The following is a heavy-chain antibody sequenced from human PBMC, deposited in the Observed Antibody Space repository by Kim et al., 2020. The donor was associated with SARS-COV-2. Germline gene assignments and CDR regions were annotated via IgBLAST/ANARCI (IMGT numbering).Heavy chain of an antibody. V-gene: IGHV3-30*04. J-gene: IGHJ6*02. Sequence: GGSLRLSCAASGFTFSSYAMHWVRQAPGKGLEWVAVISYDGSNKYYADSVKGRFTISRDNSKNTLYLQMNSLRAEDTAVYYCARTVPTMVRGVSYGMDVWGQGTTVTVSS. CDR3: ARTVPTMVRGVSYGMDV. CDR1: GFTFSSYA. CDR2: ISYDGSNK. D-gene: IGHD3-10*01.